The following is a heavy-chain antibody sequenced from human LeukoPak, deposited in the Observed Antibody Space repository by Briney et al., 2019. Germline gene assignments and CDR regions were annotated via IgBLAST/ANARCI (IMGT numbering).Heavy chain of an antibody. CDR3: ARMTTVAPDAFDI. D-gene: IGHD4-23*01. CDR1: GYTFTGYY. J-gene: IGHJ3*02. V-gene: IGHV1-2*02. CDR2: INPNSGGT. Sequence: ASVKVSCKASGYTFTGYYMHWVRQDPGQGLEWMGWINPNSGGTNYAQKFQGRVTMTRDTSISTAYMELSRLRSDDTAVYYCARMTTVAPDAFDIWGQGTMVTVSS.